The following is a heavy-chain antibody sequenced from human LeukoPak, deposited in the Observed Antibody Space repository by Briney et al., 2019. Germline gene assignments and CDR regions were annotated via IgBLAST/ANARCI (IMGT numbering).Heavy chain of an antibody. Sequence: VGSLRLSCAASGFTFGNYAMSWVRQVPGKGLVWVSRINTDGTGTTYADSVKGRFAISRDNAKNTLYLQMNSLRADDTAVYYCTRGPAVTRNALDIWGQGTMVTVSS. CDR1: GFTFGNYA. CDR2: INTDGTGT. V-gene: IGHV3-74*03. D-gene: IGHD4-17*01. J-gene: IGHJ3*02. CDR3: TRGPAVTRNALDI.